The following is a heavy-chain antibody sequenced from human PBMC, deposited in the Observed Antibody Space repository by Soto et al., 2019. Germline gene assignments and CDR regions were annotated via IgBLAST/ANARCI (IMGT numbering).Heavy chain of an antibody. V-gene: IGHV1-46*01. J-gene: IGHJ3*02. CDR3: ARVLSSGWDDAYDI. CDR1: GYTFTAYY. CDR2: FNPSGDSA. D-gene: IGHD6-19*01. Sequence: QVQLVQSGAEVKKPGASVKVSCKASGYTFTAYYVHWVRQAPGQGLEWMGIFNPSGDSATYAQKFKGRVNMTSATSTSTVYMELSSLRSEDTAVYYCARVLSSGWDDAYDIWGQGTMVTVSS.